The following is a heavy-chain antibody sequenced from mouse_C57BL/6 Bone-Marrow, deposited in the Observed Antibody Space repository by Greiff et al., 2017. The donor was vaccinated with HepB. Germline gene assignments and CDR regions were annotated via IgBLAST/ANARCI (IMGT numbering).Heavy chain of an antibody. CDR2: INPNNGGT. D-gene: IGHD1-1*01. Sequence: VQLQQSGPELVKPGASVKISCKASGYTFTDYYMNWVKQSHGKSLEWIGDINPNNGGTSYNQKFKGKATLTVDKSSSTAYMELRSLTSEDSAVYYCALYYYGSFDYWGQGTTLTVSS. V-gene: IGHV1-26*01. CDR3: ALYYYGSFDY. J-gene: IGHJ2*01. CDR1: GYTFTDYY.